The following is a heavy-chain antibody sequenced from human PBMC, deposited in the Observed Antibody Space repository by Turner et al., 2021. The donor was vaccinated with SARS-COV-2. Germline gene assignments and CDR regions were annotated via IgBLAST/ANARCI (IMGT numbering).Heavy chain of an antibody. CDR3: ARDTGDFDL. J-gene: IGHJ2*01. CDR1: GFTFSSYV. V-gene: IGHV3-30-3*01. Sequence: QVQLVESGGGVVQPGRSLRLSCAASGFTFSSYVMHWVRQAPGKGLEWVAVISYDGSNKYYADSVKGRFTISRDNSKNPLYLQMNSLRAEDTAVYYCARDTGDFDLWGRGTLVTVSS. D-gene: IGHD3-10*01. CDR2: ISYDGSNK.